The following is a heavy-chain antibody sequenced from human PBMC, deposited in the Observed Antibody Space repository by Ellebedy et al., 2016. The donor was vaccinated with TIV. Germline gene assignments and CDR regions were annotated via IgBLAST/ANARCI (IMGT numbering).Heavy chain of an antibody. D-gene: IGHD4-17*01. J-gene: IGHJ4*02. CDR3: AKDRTTVTTTEVMLY. Sequence: GESLKISCAASGFTFSSYAMHWVRHPPGKGLEWVAVISYDGSNEYFADSVRGRFTISRDNSRNTLNLQMNSLRPEDTAVYYCAKDRTTVTTTEVMLYWGQGTPVTVSS. V-gene: IGHV3-30*18. CDR2: ISYDGSNE. CDR1: GFTFSSYA.